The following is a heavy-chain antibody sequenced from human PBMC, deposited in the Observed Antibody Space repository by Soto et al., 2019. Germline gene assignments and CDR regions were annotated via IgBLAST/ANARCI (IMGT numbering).Heavy chain of an antibody. J-gene: IGHJ4*02. V-gene: IGHV1-69*01. CDR3: ASRPTRAVAAPGLDY. CDR2: IIPIFGTA. Sequence: QVPLVQSGAEVKKPGSSVKVSCKASGGTFSSYAISWVRQAPGQGLEWMGGIIPIFGTANYAQKFQGRVTITADESTSTAYMELSSLRSEDTAVYYCASRPTRAVAAPGLDYWGQGTLVTVSS. D-gene: IGHD6-19*01. CDR1: GGTFSSYA.